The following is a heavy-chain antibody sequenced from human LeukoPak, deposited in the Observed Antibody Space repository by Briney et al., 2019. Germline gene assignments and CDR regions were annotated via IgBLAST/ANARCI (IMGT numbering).Heavy chain of an antibody. J-gene: IGHJ4*02. CDR3: AREAMATDFDY. Sequence: VKVSCKASGYTFSSYGISWVRQAPGQGLEWMGWINPNSGGTNYAQKFQGRVTMTRDTSISTAYMELSRLRSDDMAVYYCAREAMATDFDYWGQGTLVTVSS. D-gene: IGHD5-24*01. CDR2: INPNSGGT. V-gene: IGHV1-2*02. CDR1: GYTFSSYG.